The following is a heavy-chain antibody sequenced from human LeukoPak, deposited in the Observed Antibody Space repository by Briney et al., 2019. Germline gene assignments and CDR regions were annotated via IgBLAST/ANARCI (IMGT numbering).Heavy chain of an antibody. V-gene: IGHV3-53*01. CDR3: ARPGYSTGAFDY. J-gene: IGHJ4*02. CDR2: IYSGGDT. CDR1: GGSISSSSYY. D-gene: IGHD6-25*01. Sequence: PSETLSLTCTVSGGSISSSSYYWGWIRQAPGKGLEWVSVIYSGGDTYYADSVKGRFTISRDNSKNTLYLQMNSLRAEDTAVYYCARPGYSTGAFDYWGQGTLVTVSS.